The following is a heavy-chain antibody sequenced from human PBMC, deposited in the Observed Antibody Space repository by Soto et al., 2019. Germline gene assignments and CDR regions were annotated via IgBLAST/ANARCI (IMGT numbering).Heavy chain of an antibody. J-gene: IGHJ4*02. CDR1: GCSISSYY. CDR3: ASVRGIYYYFDS. Sequence: SETLSLTCTVSGCSISSYYWTWIRQPPGKGLELIGYIYNSGTTNYNPSLKSRVTISVDTSRNQFSLTLSSVTAADTAVYYCASVRGIYYYFDSWGQGSLVTVSS. CDR2: IYNSGTT. V-gene: IGHV4-59*01. D-gene: IGHD1-26*01.